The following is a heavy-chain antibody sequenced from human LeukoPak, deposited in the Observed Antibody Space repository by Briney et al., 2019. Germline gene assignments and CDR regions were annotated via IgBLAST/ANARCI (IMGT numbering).Heavy chain of an antibody. Sequence: GGSLRLSCAASGFTFSSYAMHWVRQAPGKGLEYVSAISSNGGSTYYANSVKGRFTISRDNSKNTLYLQMGSLRAEDMAVYYCARADSGGDSSGYKWFDPWGQGTLVTVSS. D-gene: IGHD3-22*01. CDR2: ISSNGGST. CDR3: ARADSGGDSSGYKWFDP. CDR1: GFTFSSYA. J-gene: IGHJ5*02. V-gene: IGHV3-64*01.